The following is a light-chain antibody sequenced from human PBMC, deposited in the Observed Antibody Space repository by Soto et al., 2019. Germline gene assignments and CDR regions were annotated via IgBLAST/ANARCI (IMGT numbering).Light chain of an antibody. CDR3: HSYDSILSCSAV. CDR1: SSNIGADYD. CDR2: GNI. Sequence: QSVLTQPPSVSRAPGQRVTISCTGSSSNIGADYDVHWFQHLPGTAPKLLIYGNIHRPSGVPDRFSGSKSGTSASLVITGLQAEDDADYYCHSYDSILSCSAVCGTGTNSTAL. V-gene: IGLV1-40*01. J-gene: IGLJ1*01.